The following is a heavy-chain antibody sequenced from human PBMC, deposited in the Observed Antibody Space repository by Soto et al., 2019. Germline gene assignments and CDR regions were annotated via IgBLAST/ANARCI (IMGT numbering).Heavy chain of an antibody. Sequence: SETLSLTCTVSGGSISSYYWSWIRQPPGKGLEWIGYIYYSGSTNYNPSLKSRVTISVDTSKNQFSLKLGSVTAADTAVYYCARHLLGGYYFDYWGQGTLVTVSS. CDR3: ARHLLGGYYFDY. D-gene: IGHD3-10*01. CDR2: IYYSGST. V-gene: IGHV4-59*08. J-gene: IGHJ4*02. CDR1: GGSISSYY.